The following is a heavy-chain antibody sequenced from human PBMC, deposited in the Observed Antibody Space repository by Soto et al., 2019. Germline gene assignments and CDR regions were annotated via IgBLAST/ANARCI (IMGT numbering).Heavy chain of an antibody. J-gene: IGHJ6*02. D-gene: IGHD6-13*01. V-gene: IGHV1-2*04. Sequence: QVQLVQSGAEVKKPGASVKVSCKASGYTFTGYYMHWVRQAPGQGLEWMGWINPNSGGTNYAQKFQGWVTMTRETSISTAYMELSRLRSDDTAVYYCARGYSSSWSYYYYYGMDVWGQGTTVTVSS. CDR1: GYTFTGYY. CDR2: INPNSGGT. CDR3: ARGYSSSWSYYYYYGMDV.